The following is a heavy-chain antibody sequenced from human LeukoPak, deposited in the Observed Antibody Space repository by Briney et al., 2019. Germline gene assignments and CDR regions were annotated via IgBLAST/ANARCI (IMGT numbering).Heavy chain of an antibody. Sequence: ASVKVSCKASGYTFTSYYMHWVRQAPGQGLEWMGWINPNSGGTNYAQKFQGRVTMTRDTSISTAYMELSRLRSDDTAVYYCARDLPVPGYCSSTSCYARGGFDPWGQGTLVTVSS. J-gene: IGHJ5*02. CDR2: INPNSGGT. D-gene: IGHD2-2*03. V-gene: IGHV1-2*02. CDR3: ARDLPVPGYCSSTSCYARGGFDP. CDR1: GYTFTSYY.